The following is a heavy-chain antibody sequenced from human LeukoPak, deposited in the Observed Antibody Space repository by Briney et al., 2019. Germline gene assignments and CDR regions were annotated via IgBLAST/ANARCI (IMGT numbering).Heavy chain of an antibody. CDR1: GFTFSSYA. Sequence: GGSLRLSCAASGFTFSSYAMHWVRQAPGKGLEWVAVISYDGSNKYYADSVKGRFTISRDNSKNTLYLQMNSLRAEDTAVYYCARSIWWSYYFDYWGQGTLVTVSS. CDR3: ARSIWWSYYFDY. V-gene: IGHV3-30*04. CDR2: ISYDGSNK. D-gene: IGHD2-15*01. J-gene: IGHJ4*02.